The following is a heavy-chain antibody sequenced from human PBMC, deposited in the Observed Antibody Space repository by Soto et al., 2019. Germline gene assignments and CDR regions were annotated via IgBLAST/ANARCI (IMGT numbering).Heavy chain of an antibody. CDR1: GYTFTNYA. J-gene: IGHJ4*02. Sequence: ASVKVSCKASGYTFTNYAIHWVRQAPGQRLEWMGWITAGNGNTKYSQKFQDRVTITRDTSASTAYMELSSLRSEDTALYYCARDCSGGPPGYFDNWGQGTLVTVSS. V-gene: IGHV1-3*01. CDR3: ARDCSGGPPGYFDN. D-gene: IGHD2-15*01. CDR2: ITAGNGNT.